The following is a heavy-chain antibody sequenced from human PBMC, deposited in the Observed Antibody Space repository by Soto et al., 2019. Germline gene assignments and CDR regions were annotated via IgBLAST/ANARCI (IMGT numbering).Heavy chain of an antibody. CDR1: GFTFSTYW. CDR3: ASTITMVRGHGMDV. D-gene: IGHD3-10*01. J-gene: IGHJ6*02. Sequence: EVQLVESGGGLVQPGGSLRLSCAASGFTFSTYWVHWVRQVPGKGLVWVSRIIGDGSHTSYADSVKGRFTISRDNAKNPVFLQMNSLRAEDTAVYYCASTITMVRGHGMDVWGQGTTVTVSS. CDR2: IIGDGSHT. V-gene: IGHV3-74*01.